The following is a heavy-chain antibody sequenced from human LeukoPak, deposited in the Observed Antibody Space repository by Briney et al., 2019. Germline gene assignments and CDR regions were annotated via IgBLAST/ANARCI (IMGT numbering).Heavy chain of an antibody. V-gene: IGHV3-30*02. CDR2: IQYDGRNK. CDR1: GFTFSCYA. D-gene: IGHD4-17*01. Sequence: GGSLRLSRAASGFTFSCYAMLWVRQAPGKGLEWVAFIQYDGRNKCCADSVKGRFTVSRDNSKNTLYLQMNSLRVEDTAIYYCAKDKNDSGDYSSMDVWGKGTTVTVSS. CDR3: AKDKNDSGDYSSMDV. J-gene: IGHJ6*03.